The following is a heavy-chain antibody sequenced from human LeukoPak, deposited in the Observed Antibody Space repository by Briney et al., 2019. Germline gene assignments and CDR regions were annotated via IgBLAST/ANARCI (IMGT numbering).Heavy chain of an antibody. V-gene: IGHV1-2*02. CDR3: ARDNPYMVRGVIIPSWVDY. Sequence: ASVKVSCKASGYTFTGYYMHWVRQAPGQGLEWMGWINPNSGGTNYAQKFQGRVTMTRDTSISTAYMELSRLRSDDTAVYYCARDNPYMVRGVIIPSWVDYWGQGTLVTVSS. CDR2: INPNSGGT. J-gene: IGHJ4*02. D-gene: IGHD3-10*01. CDR1: GYTFTGYY.